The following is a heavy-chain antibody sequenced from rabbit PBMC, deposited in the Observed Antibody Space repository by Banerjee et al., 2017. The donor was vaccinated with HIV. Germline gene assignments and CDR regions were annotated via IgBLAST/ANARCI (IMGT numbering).Heavy chain of an antibody. Sequence: QEQLEESGGDLVKPEGSLTLTCTASGFSFSSYYYMCWVRQAPGKGLEWIGCIYTDSTGSADYANWAKGRFTISKTSSTAVTLQMTSLTAADTATYFCARYGGNVAYLGYFQLWGPGTLVTVS. CDR1: GFSFSSYYY. CDR3: ARYGGNVAYLGYFQL. D-gene: IGHD4-2*01. V-gene: IGHV1S45*01. J-gene: IGHJ4*01. CDR2: IYTDSTGSA.